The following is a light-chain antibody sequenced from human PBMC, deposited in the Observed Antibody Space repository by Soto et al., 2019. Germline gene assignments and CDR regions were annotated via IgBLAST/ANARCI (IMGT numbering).Light chain of an antibody. CDR1: QSVSSN. J-gene: IGKJ1*01. CDR2: GES. V-gene: IGKV3-15*01. Sequence: EIVMTQSPATLSVSPGERATLSCRASQSVSSNLAWYQQKPGQAPRLLIYGESTRATGIPARFSGSGSGTEFTLTISSLQSEDFAVYYCQQYNNWPPRDAFGQGTKVEIK. CDR3: QQYNNWPPRDA.